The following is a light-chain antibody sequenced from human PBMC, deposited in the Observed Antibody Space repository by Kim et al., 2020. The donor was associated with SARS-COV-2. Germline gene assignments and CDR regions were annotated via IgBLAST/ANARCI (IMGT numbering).Light chain of an antibody. CDR2: GRN. Sequence: SSELTQDPAVSVALGQTVKITCQGDSLRSYYASWYQQKPGQAPILVIYGRNNRPSEIPDRFSGSSSVNTASLTITGAQAEDEADYYCNSRDSTGKRWVFG. V-gene: IGLV3-19*01. J-gene: IGLJ1*01. CDR1: SLRSYY. CDR3: NSRDSTGKRWV.